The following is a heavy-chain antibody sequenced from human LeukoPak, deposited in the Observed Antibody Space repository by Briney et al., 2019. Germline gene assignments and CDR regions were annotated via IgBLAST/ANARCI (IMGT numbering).Heavy chain of an antibody. Sequence: KPSETLSLTCTVSGYSIRSDYYWGWIRQPAGKGLEWIGRIYTSGSTNYNPSLKSRVTMSVDTSKNQFSLKLSSVTAADTAVYYCARGGFSGSDLDYWGQGTLVTVSS. V-gene: IGHV4-4*07. CDR3: ARGGFSGSDLDY. CDR1: GYSIRSDYY. J-gene: IGHJ4*02. CDR2: IYTSGST. D-gene: IGHD3-22*01.